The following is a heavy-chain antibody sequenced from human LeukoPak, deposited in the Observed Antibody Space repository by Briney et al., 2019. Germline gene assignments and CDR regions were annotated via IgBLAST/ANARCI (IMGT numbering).Heavy chain of an antibody. CDR3: VARGDWARFDY. Sequence: GGSLRLSCVASGFTFDTYSMNWIRQAPGKGLEWTSYITDDSKTMYYADSVKGRFTISRDNAKNALYLQMNSLRGEDTAVYYCVARGDWARFDYWGQGTIVTVSS. D-gene: IGHD2-21*02. CDR2: ITDDSKTM. V-gene: IGHV3-48*04. J-gene: IGHJ4*02. CDR1: GFTFDTYS.